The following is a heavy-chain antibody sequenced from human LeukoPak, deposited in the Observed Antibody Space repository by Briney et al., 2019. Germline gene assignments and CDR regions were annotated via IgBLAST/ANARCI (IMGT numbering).Heavy chain of an antibody. Sequence: GASVKVPCKVSGYTLTELSMHWVRQAPGKGLEWMGGFDPEDGETIYAQKFQGRVTMTEDTSTDTAYMELSSLRSEDTAVYYCATVGYCSGGSCYGMDVWGQGTTVTVSS. CDR3: ATVGYCSGGSCYGMDV. D-gene: IGHD2-15*01. CDR1: GYTLTELS. V-gene: IGHV1-24*01. CDR2: FDPEDGET. J-gene: IGHJ6*02.